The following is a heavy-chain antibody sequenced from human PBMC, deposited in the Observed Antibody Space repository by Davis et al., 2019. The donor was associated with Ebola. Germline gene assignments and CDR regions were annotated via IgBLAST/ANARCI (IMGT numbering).Heavy chain of an antibody. Sequence: PSETLSLTCTVSGGSISSGGYYWSWIRQHPGKGLEWIGYIYYSGSTYYNPSLKSRLTISLDTSKNQFSLKLSSVTAADTAVYYCARARITMIVVVITFDIWGQGTMVTVSS. CDR2: IYYSGST. D-gene: IGHD3-22*01. CDR1: GGSISSGGYY. CDR3: ARARITMIVVVITFDI. J-gene: IGHJ3*02. V-gene: IGHV4-31*03.